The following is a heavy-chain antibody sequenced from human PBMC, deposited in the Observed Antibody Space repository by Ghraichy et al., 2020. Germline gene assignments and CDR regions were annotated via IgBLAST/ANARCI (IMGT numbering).Heavy chain of an antibody. CDR1: GGSISSYY. CDR3: ARQMITFGGVIVQDY. Sequence: SETLSLTCTVSGGSISSYYWSWIRQPPGKGLEWIGYIYYSGSTNYNPSLKSRVTISVDTSKNQFSLKLSSVTAADTAVYYCARQMITFGGVIVQDYWGQGTLVTVSS. J-gene: IGHJ4*02. V-gene: IGHV4-59*08. CDR2: IYYSGST. D-gene: IGHD3-16*02.